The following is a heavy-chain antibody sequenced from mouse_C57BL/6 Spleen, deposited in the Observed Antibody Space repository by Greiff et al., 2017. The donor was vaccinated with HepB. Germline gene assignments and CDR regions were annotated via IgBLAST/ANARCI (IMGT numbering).Heavy chain of an antibody. V-gene: IGHV1-26*01. CDR3: ARRLGPYFDY. D-gene: IGHD4-1*01. J-gene: IGHJ2*01. CDR1: GYTFTDYY. CDR2: INPNNGGT. Sequence: EVQLQQSGPELVKPGASVKISCKASGYTFTDYYMNWVKQSHGKSLEWIGDINPNNGGTSYNQKFKGKATLTVDKSSSTAYMELRSLTSEDSAVYYCARRLGPYFDYWGQGTTLTVSS.